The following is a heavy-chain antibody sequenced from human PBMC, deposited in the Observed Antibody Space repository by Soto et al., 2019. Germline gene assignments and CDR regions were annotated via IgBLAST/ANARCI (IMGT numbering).Heavy chain of an antibody. CDR3: VRDRGKSDSFNV. CDR2: INSDGSTK. V-gene: IGHV3-74*01. Sequence: EVQLVESGGGLVQPGESLRLSCEASGYTFSPFWMHWVRQAPGKGLVWVSHINSDGSTKLYADSVKGRFTISRDNAKNRLHLQMNSVKADDTAVYYCVRDRGKSDSFNVWGRGTMVTVSS. CDR1: GYTFSPFW. J-gene: IGHJ3*01. D-gene: IGHD3-10*01.